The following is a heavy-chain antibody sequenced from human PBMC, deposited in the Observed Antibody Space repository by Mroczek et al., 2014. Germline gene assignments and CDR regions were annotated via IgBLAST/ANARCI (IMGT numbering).Heavy chain of an antibody. Sequence: VQLVQSGGGLVQPGGSLRLSCAASGFTFSSYSMNWVRQAPGKGLEWVSYISSSSSTIYYADSVKGRFTISRDNAKNSLYLQMNSLRAEDTAVYYCARDIEELLSFGEDYWGQGTLVTVSS. D-gene: IGHD1-26*01. V-gene: IGHV3-48*01. CDR1: GFTFSSYS. CDR2: ISSSSSTI. J-gene: IGHJ4*02. CDR3: ARDIEELLSFGEDY.